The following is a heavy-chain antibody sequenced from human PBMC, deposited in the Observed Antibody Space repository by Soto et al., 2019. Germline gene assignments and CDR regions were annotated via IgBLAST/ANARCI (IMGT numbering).Heavy chain of an antibody. V-gene: IGHV3-49*04. Sequence: PGGSLRLSCTTSGFTFGDYGISWVRQAPGKGLEWVGFIRSKTYGETTVYAASVKGRFIISRDNSKSIAYLQMNSLKTEDAALYYCSSGFCGSTTCSPYFESWGRGTLVTVSS. CDR3: SSGFCGSTTCSPYFES. CDR1: GFTFGDYG. J-gene: IGHJ4*02. CDR2: IRSKTYGETT. D-gene: IGHD2-2*01.